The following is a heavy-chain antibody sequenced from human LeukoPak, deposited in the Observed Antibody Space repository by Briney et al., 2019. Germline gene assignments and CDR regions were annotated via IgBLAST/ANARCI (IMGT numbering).Heavy chain of an antibody. J-gene: IGHJ6*02. V-gene: IGHV1-24*01. D-gene: IGHD4-17*01. Sequence: ASVKVSCKVSGYTLTELSMHWVRQAPGKGLEWMGGFDPEDGETIYAQKFQGRVTMTEDTSTDTAYVELSSLRSEDTAVYYCATMGLRYGGYYYGMDVWGQGTTVTVSS. CDR2: FDPEDGET. CDR1: GYTLTELS. CDR3: ATMGLRYGGYYYGMDV.